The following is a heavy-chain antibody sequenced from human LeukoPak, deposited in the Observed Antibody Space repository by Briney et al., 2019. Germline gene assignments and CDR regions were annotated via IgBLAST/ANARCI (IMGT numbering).Heavy chain of an antibody. CDR1: GYTFTRYG. J-gene: IGHJ4*02. CDR3: ARLVLTSHCGSMLRGNFEY. Sequence: EASVTVSCQASGYTFTRYGISSLRQAPGQGLEWMGWINAYNGNTKYAQKLQGRVTMTPDTSTRTAYMELRSLTADDTAVYYGARLVLTSHCGSMLRGNFEYWGERTLVTVSS. V-gene: IGHV1-18*01. CDR2: INAYNGNT. D-gene: IGHD3-10*01.